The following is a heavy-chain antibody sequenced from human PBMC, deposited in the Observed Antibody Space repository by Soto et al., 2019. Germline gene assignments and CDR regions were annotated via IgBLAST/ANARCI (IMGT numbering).Heavy chain of an antibody. CDR1: GGTFSTYA. CDR3: ARGGSSSDY. J-gene: IGHJ4*02. V-gene: IGHV1-69*12. Sequence: QVQLVQSGAEVKKPGSSVKVSCKAFGGTFSTYAVSWVRQVPGQGLEWVGGIIPSTGSTNHAQKFQGRVTITADEPTRTVYMELTRLRSDDTAVYYCARGGSSSDYWGQGTLVTVSS. CDR2: IIPSTGST. D-gene: IGHD6-13*01.